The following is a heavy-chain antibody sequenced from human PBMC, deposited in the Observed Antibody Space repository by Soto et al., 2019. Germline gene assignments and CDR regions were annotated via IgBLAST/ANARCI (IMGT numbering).Heavy chain of an antibody. D-gene: IGHD4-17*01. Sequence: QVPLQESGPGLVKPSQTLSLTCTVSGASISSGTYYWTWIRQHPGKGLEWIGYIYYSGSTYYNPSLKSRLTMSVDTSKNQFSLTLSSVTAADTAVYFSARDRHGDEIDYWGQGTLVTVSS. CDR3: ARDRHGDEIDY. CDR2: IYYSGST. CDR1: GASISSGTYY. V-gene: IGHV4-31*03. J-gene: IGHJ4*02.